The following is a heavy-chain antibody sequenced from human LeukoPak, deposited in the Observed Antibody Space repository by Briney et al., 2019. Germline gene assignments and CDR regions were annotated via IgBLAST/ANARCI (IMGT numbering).Heavy chain of an antibody. J-gene: IGHJ4*02. CDR1: GFTFSTYA. V-gene: IGHV3-23*01. Sequence: GGSLRLSCAASGFTFSTYAMGWVRQAPGKGLEWVSTISGRGASTNYADSVKGRFTISRDNSKNALFLQMNSLRAEDTAVYYCARVRWGSSSWYGNYFDYWGQGTLVTVSS. CDR2: ISGRGAST. CDR3: ARVRWGSSSWYGNYFDY. D-gene: IGHD6-13*01.